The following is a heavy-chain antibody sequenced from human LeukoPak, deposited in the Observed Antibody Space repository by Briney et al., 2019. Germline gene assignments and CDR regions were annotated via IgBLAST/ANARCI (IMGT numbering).Heavy chain of an antibody. V-gene: IGHV4-34*01. CDR2: IHHGGTT. CDR1: GGSFSGYY. Sequence: SETLSLTCAVYGGSFSGYYWSWIRQPPGKGLEWIGEIHHGGTTNYNPSLKSRVTISVDKSKNQFSLKLNSVTAADTAVYYCAKKDYYYMDVWGKGTTVTVSS. CDR3: AKKDYYYMDV. J-gene: IGHJ6*03.